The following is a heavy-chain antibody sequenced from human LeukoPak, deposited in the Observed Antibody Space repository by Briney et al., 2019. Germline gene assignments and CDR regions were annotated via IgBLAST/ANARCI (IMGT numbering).Heavy chain of an antibody. CDR3: ASRPHEYSSGWYGVDY. CDR1: GGTFSSYA. Sequence: SSVKVSCMASGGTFSSYAISGVRQAPGQGLEWMGGILPIFGTANYAQKFQGRVTITADESTSTAYMELSSLRSEDTAVYYCASRPHEYSSGWYGVDYWGQGTLVTVSS. V-gene: IGHV1-69*01. D-gene: IGHD6-19*01. J-gene: IGHJ4*02. CDR2: ILPIFGTA.